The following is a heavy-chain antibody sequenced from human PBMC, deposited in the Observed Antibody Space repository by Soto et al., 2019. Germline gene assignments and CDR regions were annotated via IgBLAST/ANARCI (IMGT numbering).Heavy chain of an antibody. CDR3: AKDRYGDYS. V-gene: IGHV3-23*01. CDR1: GFDFSAYA. J-gene: IGHJ4*02. Sequence: TWGSLRLSCAASGFDFSAYAMSWVRQAPGKGLQWVSGLFGSGGGIHYADSVRGRFTVSRDNSKSTLYLQMNSLRAEDTAIYYCAKDRYGDYSWGQGTLVTVSS. CDR2: LFGSGGGI. D-gene: IGHD4-17*01.